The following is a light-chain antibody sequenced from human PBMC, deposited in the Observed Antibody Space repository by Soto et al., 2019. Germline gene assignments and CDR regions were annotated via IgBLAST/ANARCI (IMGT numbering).Light chain of an antibody. CDR1: SSNIGSNY. CDR2: RNN. Sequence: QSVLTQPPSASGTPGQRVTISCSGSSSNIGSNYVYWYQQLPGTAPKLVIYRNNQRPSGVPDRFSGSKSDTSASLAISGLRSDDEADYYCAAWDDSLSALLFGGGTKLTVL. CDR3: AAWDDSLSALL. V-gene: IGLV1-47*01. J-gene: IGLJ2*01.